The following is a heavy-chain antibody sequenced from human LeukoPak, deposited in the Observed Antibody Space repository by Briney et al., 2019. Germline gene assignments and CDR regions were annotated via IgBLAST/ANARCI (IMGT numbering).Heavy chain of an antibody. CDR1: GGSISSYY. CDR2: IYYSGST. J-gene: IGHJ4*02. CDR3: AREERGLVDY. V-gene: IGHV4-59*01. Sequence: SETLSLTCTVSGGSISSYYWSWIRQPPGKGLEWIGYIYYSGSTNYNPSLKSRVTISVGTSKNQFSLKLSSVTAADTAVYYCAREERGLVDYWGQGTLVTVSS.